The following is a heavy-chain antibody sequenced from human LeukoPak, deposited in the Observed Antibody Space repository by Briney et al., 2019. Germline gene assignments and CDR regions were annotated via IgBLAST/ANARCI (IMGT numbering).Heavy chain of an antibody. D-gene: IGHD6-19*01. CDR1: GFTFSSHW. CDR3: ARDHTVGQWPTHFDS. CDR2: IKQDGSEK. V-gene: IGHV3-7*01. Sequence: GGSLRLSCAASGFTFSSHWMNWVRQAPGKGLEWVANIKQDGSEKYYVDSVKGRFTISRDNAKDSLYLQMNSLRAEDTAVYYCARDHTVGQWPTHFDSWGQGTLVTVSS. J-gene: IGHJ4*02.